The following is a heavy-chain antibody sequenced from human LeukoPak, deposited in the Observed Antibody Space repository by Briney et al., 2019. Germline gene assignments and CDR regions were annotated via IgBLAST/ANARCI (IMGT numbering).Heavy chain of an antibody. D-gene: IGHD3-3*01. V-gene: IGHV4-39*01. Sequence: PSETLSLTCTVSGGSISSSSYYWGWIRQPPGKGLEWIGSIYYSGSTYYNPSLKSRVTISVDTSKNQFSLKLSSGTAADTAVYYCARQPSGYYMGYYYYYMDVWGKGTTVTVSS. CDR3: ARQPSGYYMGYYYYYMDV. J-gene: IGHJ6*03. CDR1: GGSISSSSYY. CDR2: IYYSGST.